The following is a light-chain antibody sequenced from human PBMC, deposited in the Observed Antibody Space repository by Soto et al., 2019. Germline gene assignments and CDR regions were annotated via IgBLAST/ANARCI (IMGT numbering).Light chain of an antibody. CDR2: DVS. CDR3: SSYTSSSTVI. Sequence: QSALTQPASVSESPGQSITISCTGTSSDVGGYNYVSWYQQHPGKAPKLMIYDVSNRPSGISNRFSGSRSGNTASLTISELQAEDEADYYCSSYTSSSTVIFGGGTKLTVL. J-gene: IGLJ2*01. V-gene: IGLV2-14*01. CDR1: SSDVGGYNY.